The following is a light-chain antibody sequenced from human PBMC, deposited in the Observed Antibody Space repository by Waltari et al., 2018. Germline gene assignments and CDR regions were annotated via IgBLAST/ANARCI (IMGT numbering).Light chain of an antibody. Sequence: QSVLIQPPSASGAPGQRVTISCSGSSSNIGSNTVNWYRHLPGTAPTLLIHSNNLRPSGVPDRVAGSKACTSASLAISGLQSEDEAVYYCATWDDDSLYVLFGGGTKLTVL. CDR3: ATWDDDSLYVL. CDR1: SSNIGSNT. V-gene: IGLV1-44*01. J-gene: IGLJ2*01. CDR2: SNN.